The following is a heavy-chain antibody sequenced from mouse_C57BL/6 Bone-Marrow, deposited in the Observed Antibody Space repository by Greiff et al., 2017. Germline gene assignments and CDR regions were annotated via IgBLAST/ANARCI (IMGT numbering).Heavy chain of an antibody. J-gene: IGHJ1*03. CDR1: GYTFTSYR. CDR2: IDPSDSYT. Sequence: QVQLQQPGAELVKPGASVKLSCKASGYTFTSYRMQWVKQRPGQGLEWIGEIDPSDSYTNYNQKFKGKATLTVDTSSSTAYMQLSSLTSEDSAVYYCASLYYGSSHWYFDVWGTGTTVTVSS. V-gene: IGHV1-50*01. D-gene: IGHD1-1*01. CDR3: ASLYYGSSHWYFDV.